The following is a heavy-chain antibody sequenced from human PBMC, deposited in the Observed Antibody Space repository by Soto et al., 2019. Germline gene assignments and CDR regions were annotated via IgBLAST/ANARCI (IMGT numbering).Heavy chain of an antibody. V-gene: IGHV4-4*07. CDR3: ARDLSGCSGGSCYYYYGMDV. CDR2: IYTSGST. Sequence: QVQLQESGPGLVKPSETLSLTCTVSGGSISSYYWSWIRQPAGKGLEWIGRIYTSGSTNYNPSLESRVTMSVDTSKNQFSLKLSSVTAADTAVYYCARDLSGCSGGSCYYYYGMDVWGQGTTVTVSS. CDR1: GGSISSYY. J-gene: IGHJ6*02. D-gene: IGHD2-15*01.